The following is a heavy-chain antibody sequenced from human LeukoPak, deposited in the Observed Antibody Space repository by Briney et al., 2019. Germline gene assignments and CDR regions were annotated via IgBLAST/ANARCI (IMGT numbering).Heavy chain of an antibody. CDR2: INAGNGNT. D-gene: IGHD3-10*01. CDR1: GYTFTSYA. Sequence: ASVKVSCKASGYTFTSYAMHWVRQAPGQRLEWMGWINAGNGNTKYSQKFQGRVTITRDTSASTAYMELSSLRSEDTAVYYCARDLYYGSGSPPYYYYGMDVWGKGTTVTVSS. V-gene: IGHV1-3*01. CDR3: ARDLYYGSGSPPYYYYGMDV. J-gene: IGHJ6*04.